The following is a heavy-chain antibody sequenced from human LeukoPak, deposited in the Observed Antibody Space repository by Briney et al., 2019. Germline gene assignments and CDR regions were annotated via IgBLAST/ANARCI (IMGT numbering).Heavy chain of an antibody. CDR2: LSWNSDLI. J-gene: IGHJ5*01. V-gene: IGHV3-9*01. Sequence: GGSLRLSCVGSGFMFHDYVMHWVRQAPGKGPEWVSGLSWNSDLIGYADSVKGRFTISRDNGRNTVYLQMNSLTVPDTTFYYCTRSPSFTLGGGYLDSWGQGSLVTVSS. CDR3: TRSPSFTLGGGYLDS. CDR1: GFMFHDYV. D-gene: IGHD3-22*01.